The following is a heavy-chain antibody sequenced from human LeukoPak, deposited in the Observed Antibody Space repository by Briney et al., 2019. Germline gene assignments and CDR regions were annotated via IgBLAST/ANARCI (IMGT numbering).Heavy chain of an antibody. D-gene: IGHD3-10*01. V-gene: IGHV3-64D*06. CDR3: VTDRRGILVRGTTFDY. CDR2: ISSNGGST. CDR1: GFTFSSYA. J-gene: IGHJ4*02. Sequence: GESLRLSCSASGFTFSSYAMHWVRQAPGKGLGYVSAISSNGGSTYYADSVKGRFTISRDNSKNTLYLQMSSLRAEDTAVYYCVTDRRGILVRGTTFDYWGQGTLVTVSS.